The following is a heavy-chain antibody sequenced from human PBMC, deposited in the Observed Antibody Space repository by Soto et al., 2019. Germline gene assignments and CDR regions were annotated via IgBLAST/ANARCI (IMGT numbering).Heavy chain of an antibody. Sequence: PGGSLRLSCAASGFTFSSYAMSWVRQAPGKGLEWVSAISGSGGSTYYADFVKGRFTISRDNSKNTLYLQMNSLRAEDTAVYYCAKSNSKLYQIYNFDYWGQGTLVTVSS. V-gene: IGHV3-23*01. J-gene: IGHJ4*02. D-gene: IGHD2-2*02. CDR1: GFTFSSYA. CDR3: AKSNSKLYQIYNFDY. CDR2: ISGSGGST.